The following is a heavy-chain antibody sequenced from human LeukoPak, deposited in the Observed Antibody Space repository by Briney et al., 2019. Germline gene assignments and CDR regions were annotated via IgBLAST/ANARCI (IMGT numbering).Heavy chain of an antibody. CDR3: AKGKKMTVAGLFDY. Sequence: PGGSLRLSCAASGFTFDDYAMHWVRQAPGKGLEWVSGISWNSGGIGYADSVKGRFTISRDNAKNSLYLQMNSLRADDTALYYCAKGKKMTVAGLFDYWGQGTLLTVSS. CDR1: GFTFDDYA. V-gene: IGHV3-9*01. J-gene: IGHJ4*02. CDR2: ISWNSGGI. D-gene: IGHD6-19*01.